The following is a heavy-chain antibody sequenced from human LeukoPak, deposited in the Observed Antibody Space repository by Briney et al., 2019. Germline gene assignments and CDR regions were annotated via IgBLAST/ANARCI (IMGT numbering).Heavy chain of an antibody. CDR2: IYYGGST. D-gene: IGHD6-13*01. J-gene: IGHJ5*02. CDR3: ARHKKTAAAGDNRFDP. CDR1: GGSISSSSYY. V-gene: IGHV4-39*01. Sequence: PSETLSLTCTVSGGSISSSSYYWGWIRQPPGKGLEWIGRIYYGGSTYCNPSLKSRVTISVDTSKNHFSLKLSSVTAADTAVYYCARHKKTAAAGDNRFDPWGQGTLVTVSS.